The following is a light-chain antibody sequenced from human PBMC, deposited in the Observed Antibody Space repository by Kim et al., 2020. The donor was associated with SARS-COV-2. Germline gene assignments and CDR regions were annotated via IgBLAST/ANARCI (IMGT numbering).Light chain of an antibody. J-gene: IGLJ2*01. CDR1: KLGYKY. CDR3: QAWDSSTAVV. CDR2: QDS. Sequence: SPAQTASIPCSGDKLGYKYACWYQQKPGQSPGLVIYQDSKRPSGIPERFSGSNSGNTATLTISGTQAMDEADYYCQAWDSSTAVVFGGGTQLTVL. V-gene: IGLV3-1*01.